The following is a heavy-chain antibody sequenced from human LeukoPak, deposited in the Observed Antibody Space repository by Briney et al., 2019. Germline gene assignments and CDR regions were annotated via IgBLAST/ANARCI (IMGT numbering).Heavy chain of an antibody. Sequence: PSDTLSLTCSISDAYIGSSFWSWIRLPPGKGLEWIGSITYRGPTNHRPSLQSRATISMDTSKSQLSLVLTSVTAADTALYYCARDRSGSYYTFDIWGQGTMVT. CDR2: ITYRGPT. J-gene: IGHJ3*02. D-gene: IGHD1-26*01. V-gene: IGHV4-59*13. CDR3: ARDRSGSYYTFDI. CDR1: DAYIGSSF.